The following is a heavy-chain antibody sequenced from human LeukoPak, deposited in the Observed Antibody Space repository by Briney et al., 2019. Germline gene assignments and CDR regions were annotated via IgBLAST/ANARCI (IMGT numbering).Heavy chain of an antibody. Sequence: GGSLRLSCAASGFTFGSYSMNWVRHAPGKGLEWVSSISSISSYIYSADSVQGRYTISSENAKNSLYLQMNSLRAENTAVYYCARDGPNDILSGFVYYMDVWGKGTTVTVSS. D-gene: IGHD3-9*01. CDR1: GFTFGSYS. J-gene: IGHJ6*03. CDR2: ISSISSYI. V-gene: IGHV3-21*01. CDR3: ARDGPNDILSGFVYYMDV.